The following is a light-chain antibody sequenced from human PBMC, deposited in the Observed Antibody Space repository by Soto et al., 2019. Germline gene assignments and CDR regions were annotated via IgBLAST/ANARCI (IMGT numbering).Light chain of an antibody. J-gene: IGKJ1*01. CDR2: GAS. CDR1: QSVSTNY. V-gene: IGKV3-20*01. CDR3: QQYGDSPPWT. Sequence: DIVLTQSPGTLSLSPGERATLSCRASQSVSTNYLAWYQQKPGQAPRLLIYGASSRATGIPDRFSGSGSGTDFTLNISRLEREDFTVYYCQQYGDSPPWTFGQGTKVEIK.